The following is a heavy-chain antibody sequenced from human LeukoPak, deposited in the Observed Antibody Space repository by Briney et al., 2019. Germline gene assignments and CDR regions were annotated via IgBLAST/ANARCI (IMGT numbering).Heavy chain of an antibody. J-gene: IGHJ4*02. D-gene: IGHD1-1*01. CDR1: GFTFCSYA. CDR3: ALQPIDY. Sequence: GGSLRLSCAASGFTFCSYAMHWVRQAPGKGLEWVAVISYDGSNKYYADSVKGRFTISRDNSKNTLYLQMNSLRAEDTAVYYCALQPIDYWGQGTLVTVSS. V-gene: IGHV3-30*04. CDR2: ISYDGSNK.